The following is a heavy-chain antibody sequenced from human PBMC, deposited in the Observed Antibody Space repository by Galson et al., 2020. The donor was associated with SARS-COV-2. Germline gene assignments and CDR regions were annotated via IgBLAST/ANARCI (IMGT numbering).Heavy chain of an antibody. CDR3: ARDYPDEAGSDAFDI. V-gene: IGHV1-46*01. Sequence: GESLKISCKASGYTFTSYYMHWVRQAPGQGLEWMGIINPSGGSTSYAQKFQGRVTMTRDTSTSTVYMELSSLRSEDTAVYYCARDYPDEAGSDAFDIWGQGTMVTVSS. D-gene: IGHD3-16*02. CDR2: INPSGGST. J-gene: IGHJ3*02. CDR1: GYTFTSYY.